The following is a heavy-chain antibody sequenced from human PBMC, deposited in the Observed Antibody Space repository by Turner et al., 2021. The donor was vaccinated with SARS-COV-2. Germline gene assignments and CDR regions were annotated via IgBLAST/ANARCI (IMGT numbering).Heavy chain of an antibody. V-gene: IGHV3-53*04. J-gene: IGHJ4*02. D-gene: IGHD2-2*01. CDR3: TTSPAVGY. Sequence: EVQLVESGGGLAQPGGSLGLACAASGFTVDNNYMTWVRQAPGKGLEWVSVIYSGGQTYYADSVKGRFTISRNSSKNTLYLQMNSLRPEDTAMYYCTTSPAVGYWGQGTLVTVSS. CDR2: IYSGGQT. CDR1: GFTVDNNY.